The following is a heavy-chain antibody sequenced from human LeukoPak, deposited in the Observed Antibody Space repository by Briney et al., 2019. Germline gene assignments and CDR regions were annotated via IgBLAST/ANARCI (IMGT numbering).Heavy chain of an antibody. V-gene: IGHV3-15*05. D-gene: IGHD2-2*01. CDR3: ATLGYCTSISCYATDGGALDV. CDR2: IKSKKDGETT. CDR1: GFIFNNAW. Sequence: PGGSLRLSCAGSGFIFNNAWMSWVRQAPGKGLEWVGRIKSKKDGETTDYAAPVKGRFIVSRDDSKDTLYLQMNSLRVEDTGMYYCATLGYCTSISCYATDGGALDVWGQGTMVTVSS. J-gene: IGHJ3*01.